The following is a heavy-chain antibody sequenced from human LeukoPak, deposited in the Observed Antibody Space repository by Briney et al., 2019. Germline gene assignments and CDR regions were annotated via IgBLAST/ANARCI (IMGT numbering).Heavy chain of an antibody. CDR1: GGSFSGYY. D-gene: IGHD3-3*01. V-gene: IGHV4-34*01. J-gene: IGHJ4*02. CDR3: ARGGTIFGVVIGELDY. CDR2: INHSGST. Sequence: SETLSLTCAVYGGSFSGYYWSWIRQPPGKGLEWIGEINHSGSTYYNPSLKSRVTISVDTSKNQFSLKLSSVTAADTAVYYCARGGTIFGVVIGELDYWGQGTLVTVSS.